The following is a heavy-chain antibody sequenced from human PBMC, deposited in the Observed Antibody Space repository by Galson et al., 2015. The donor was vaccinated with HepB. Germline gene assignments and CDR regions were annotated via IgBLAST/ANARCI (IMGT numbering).Heavy chain of an antibody. CDR2: IIPIFGTA. CDR3: ARASIRGWRSRYCSSTSCYRE. CDR1: GGTFSSYA. D-gene: IGHD2-2*02. V-gene: IGHV1-69*13. J-gene: IGHJ4*02. Sequence: SVKVSCKASGGTFSSYAISWVRQAPGQGLEWMGGIIPIFGTANYAQKFQGRVTITADESTSTAYMELSSLRSEDTAVYYCARASIRGWRSRYCSSTSCYREWGQGTLVTVSS.